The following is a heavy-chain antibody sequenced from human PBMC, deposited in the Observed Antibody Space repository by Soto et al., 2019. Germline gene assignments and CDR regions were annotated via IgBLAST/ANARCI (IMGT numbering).Heavy chain of an antibody. J-gene: IGHJ3*02. CDR3: ARDRYDYVWVRGAFDI. V-gene: IGHV4-31*03. Sequence: SETLSLTCTVSGGSISSGGYYWSWIRQHPGKGLEWIGYIYYSGSTYYNPSLKSRVTISVDTSNNQFSLKLSSVTAADTAVYYCARDRYDYVWVRGAFDIWGQGTMVTVSS. D-gene: IGHD3-16*01. CDR1: GGSISSGGYY. CDR2: IYYSGST.